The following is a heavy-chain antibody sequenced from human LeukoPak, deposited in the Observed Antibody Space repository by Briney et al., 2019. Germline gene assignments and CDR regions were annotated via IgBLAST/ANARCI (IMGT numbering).Heavy chain of an antibody. V-gene: IGHV1-8*01. J-gene: IGHJ4*02. CDR2: MNPNSGNT. D-gene: IGHD5-24*01. CDR1: GYTFTTYD. CDR3: ARGSRRDGYNTLCDY. Sequence: GASVKVSCKASGYTFTTYDINWVRQATGQGLEWMGWMNPNSGNTGYAQKFQGRVTMTRNTSINTAYMELTSLRSEDTAVYYCARGSRRDGYNTLCDYRGLGTLVAVSS.